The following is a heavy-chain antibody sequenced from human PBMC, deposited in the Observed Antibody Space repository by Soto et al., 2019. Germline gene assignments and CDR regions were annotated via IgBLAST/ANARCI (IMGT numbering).Heavy chain of an antibody. V-gene: IGHV3-30-3*01. J-gene: IGHJ3*02. D-gene: IGHD5-18*01. CDR1: GFTFSSYA. CDR2: ISYDGSNK. Sequence: GGSLRLSCAASGFTFSSYAMHWVRQAPGKGLEWVAVISYDGSNKYYADSVKGRFTISRDNSKNTLYLQMNSLRAEDTAVYYCAKPEMVTLAFDTWGHGTMVTV. CDR3: AKPEMVTLAFDT.